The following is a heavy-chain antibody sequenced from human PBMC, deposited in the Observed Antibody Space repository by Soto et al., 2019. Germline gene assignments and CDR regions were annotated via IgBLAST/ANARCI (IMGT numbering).Heavy chain of an antibody. V-gene: IGHV3-33*01. Sequence: GGSLRLSCAASGFTFSSYGMHWVRQAPGKGLEWVAVIWYDGSNKYYADSVKGRFTISRDNSKNTLYLQMNSLRAENTAVYYCASEQGSGWSLSYYYSGMDVWGQGTTVTVSS. J-gene: IGHJ6*02. D-gene: IGHD6-19*01. CDR1: GFTFSSYG. CDR3: ASEQGSGWSLSYYYSGMDV. CDR2: IWYDGSNK.